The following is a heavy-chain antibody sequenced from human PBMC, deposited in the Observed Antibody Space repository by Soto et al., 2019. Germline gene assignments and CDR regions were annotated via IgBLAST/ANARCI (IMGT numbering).Heavy chain of an antibody. D-gene: IGHD3-22*01. J-gene: IGHJ6*02. CDR2: FDPEDGET. CDR3: ATTMTQGGYYYYGMDV. V-gene: IGHV1-24*01. Sequence: GASVKVSCKVSGYTLTELSMHWVRQAPGKGLEWMGNFDPEDGETIYAQKFQGRVTMTEDTSTDTAYMELSSLRSEDTAFYYCATTMTQGGYYYYGMDVWGQGTTVTVSS. CDR1: GYTLTELS.